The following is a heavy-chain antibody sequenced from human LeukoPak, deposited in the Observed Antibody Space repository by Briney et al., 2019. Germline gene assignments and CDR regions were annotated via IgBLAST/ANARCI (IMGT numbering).Heavy chain of an antibody. CDR3: ARFSQYYDSPTHYLDY. CDR1: GGSISSGGYY. Sequence: SETLSLTCTVSGGSISSGGYYWSWIRQHPGKGLEWIGYIYYSGSTYYNPSLKSRVTISVDTSKNQFSLKLSSVTAADTAVYYCARFSQYYDSPTHYLDYWGQGILVTVSS. V-gene: IGHV4-31*03. D-gene: IGHD2/OR15-2a*01. J-gene: IGHJ4*02. CDR2: IYYSGST.